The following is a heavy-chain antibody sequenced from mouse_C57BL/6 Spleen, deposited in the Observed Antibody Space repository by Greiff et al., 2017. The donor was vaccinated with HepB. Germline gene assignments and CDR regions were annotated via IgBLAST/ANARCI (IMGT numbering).Heavy chain of an antibody. CDR3: AKGDYYGSSWAMDY. D-gene: IGHD1-1*01. Sequence: QVQLQQSGPGLVQPSQSLSITCTVSGFSLTSYGVHWVRQSPGKGLEWLGVILRGGSTDYNAAFMYRLSITDDNSKSQVFFKMTSLQADDTAIYYGAKGDYYGSSWAMDYWGQGTSVTVSS. J-gene: IGHJ4*01. CDR2: ILRGGST. CDR1: GFSLTSYG. V-gene: IGHV2-5*01.